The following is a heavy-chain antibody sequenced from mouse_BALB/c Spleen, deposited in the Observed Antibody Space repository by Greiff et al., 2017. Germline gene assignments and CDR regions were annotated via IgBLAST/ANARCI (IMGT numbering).Heavy chain of an antibody. V-gene: IGHV4-1*02. CDR3: ARYRSIYYAMDY. D-gene: IGHD2-14*01. CDR2: INPDSSTI. J-gene: IGHJ4*01. Sequence: EVQVVESGGGLVQPGGSLKLSCAASGFDFSRYWMSWVRQAPGKGLEWIGEINPDSSTINYTPSLKDKFIISRDNAKNTLYLQMSKVRSEDTALYYCARYRSIYYAMDYWGQGTSVTVSS. CDR1: GFDFSRYW.